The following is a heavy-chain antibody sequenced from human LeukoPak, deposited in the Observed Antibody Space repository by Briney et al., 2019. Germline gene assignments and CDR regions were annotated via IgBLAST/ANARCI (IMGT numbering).Heavy chain of an antibody. CDR1: SGSISSHY. CDR2: IYYSGST. Sequence: PSETLSLTCTVSSGSISSHYWSGVRQPPGKGLEWIWYIYYSGSTNYNPSLKSRVTISVDTSKKEFSLKLSSVTAADTAVYYCARHGAVAGRGGYYFDYWGQGTLVTVSS. D-gene: IGHD6-19*01. V-gene: IGHV4-59*08. CDR3: ARHGAVAGRGGYYFDY. J-gene: IGHJ4*02.